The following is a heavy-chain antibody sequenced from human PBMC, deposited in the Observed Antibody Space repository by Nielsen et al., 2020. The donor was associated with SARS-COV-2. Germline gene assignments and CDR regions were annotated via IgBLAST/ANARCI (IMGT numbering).Heavy chain of an antibody. J-gene: IGHJ5*02. D-gene: IGHD2-2*01. V-gene: IGHV4-39*07. Sequence: SETLSLTCTVSGDSISTSSYVWGWIRQPPGEGLEWIANIYYSGSTNTYYNPYTYYNPSLKSRVAMSVDTFKNQFSLNLNSVTAADTAIYYCVRVSIAASRRCNWLDPWGQGTLVTVSS. CDR3: VRVSIAASRRCNWLDP. CDR1: GDSISTSSYV. CDR2: IYYSGSTNTYYNPYT.